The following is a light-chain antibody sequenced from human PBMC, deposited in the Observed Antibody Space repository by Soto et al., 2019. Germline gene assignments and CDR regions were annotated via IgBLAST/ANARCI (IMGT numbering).Light chain of an antibody. Sequence: EIVLTQSPGTLSLSPGERATLSCRASQSVSGSYLAWYQQKHGQSPRLLIYGSSDRATGIPDRFSGSGSGTDFTLTISRVEPEDFAVYYCQQYGSSPPYTFGQGTKLEIK. CDR3: QQYGSSPPYT. V-gene: IGKV3-20*01. CDR1: QSVSGSY. J-gene: IGKJ2*01. CDR2: GSS.